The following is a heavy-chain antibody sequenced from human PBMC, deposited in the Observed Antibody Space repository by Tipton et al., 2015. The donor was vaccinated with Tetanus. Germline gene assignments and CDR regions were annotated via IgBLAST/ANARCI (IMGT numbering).Heavy chain of an antibody. Sequence: TLSLTCTVSGGSISSYYWSWIRQPAGKGLEWIGRIYISGKTYYNPSLKSRITMSVDASKNQFSLKLSSVTAADTAVYYCARGGGTVGSIPLYSWLDPWGQGTLVTVSS. D-gene: IGHD1-26*01. CDR2: IYISGKT. CDR3: ARGGGTVGSIPLYSWLDP. J-gene: IGHJ5*02. CDR1: GGSISSYY. V-gene: IGHV4-4*07.